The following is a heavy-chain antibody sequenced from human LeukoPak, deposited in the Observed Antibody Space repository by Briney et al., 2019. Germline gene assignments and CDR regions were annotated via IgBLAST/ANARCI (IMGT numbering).Heavy chain of an antibody. CDR1: GGTFSSYA. V-gene: IGHV1-69*13. Sequence: SVKVSCKASGGTFSSYAISWVRQAPGQGLEWKGGIIPIFGTANYAQKFQGRVTITADESTSTAYMELSSLRSEDTAVYYCATPTSGSYRPPLEAYYYYYGMDVWGKGTTVTVSS. CDR3: ATPTSGSYRPPLEAYYYYYGMDV. CDR2: IIPIFGTA. J-gene: IGHJ6*04. D-gene: IGHD3-10*01.